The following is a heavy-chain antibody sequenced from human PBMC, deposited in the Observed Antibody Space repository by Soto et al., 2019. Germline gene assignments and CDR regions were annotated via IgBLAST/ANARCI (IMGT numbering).Heavy chain of an antibody. J-gene: IGHJ4*02. V-gene: IGHV4-30-4*02. D-gene: IGHD2-15*01. CDR2: IYYSGST. CDR3: AMYGRISVCFGN. Sequence: PPGKGLEWHGYIYYSGSTYYNPSLKSRITITLDTSKNQFSLKLSSVTAAETAVYYWAMYGRISVCFGNWAKRTLLT.